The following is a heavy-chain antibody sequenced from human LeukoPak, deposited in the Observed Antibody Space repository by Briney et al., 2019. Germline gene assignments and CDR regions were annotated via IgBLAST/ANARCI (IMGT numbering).Heavy chain of an antibody. V-gene: IGHV1-46*01. D-gene: IGHD3-10*01. Sequence: GASVKVSCKASGYTFTSYYMHWVRQAPGQGLQWMGIINPSGGSTNYAQKFQGRVTMTRDTSTSTVYMELSSLRSEDTAAYYCARAASSSGRRLDYWGQGTLVTVSS. J-gene: IGHJ4*02. CDR2: INPSGGST. CDR3: ARAASSSGRRLDY. CDR1: GYTFTSYY.